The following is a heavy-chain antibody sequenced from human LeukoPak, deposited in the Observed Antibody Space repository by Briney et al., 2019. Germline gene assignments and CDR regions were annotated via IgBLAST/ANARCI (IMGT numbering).Heavy chain of an antibody. CDR1: GYTLTELS. D-gene: IGHD2-2*02. CDR2: FDPVDGET. J-gene: IGHJ4*02. Sequence: ASVKVSCKVSGYTLTELSMHWVRQAPGKGLEWMGGFDPVDGETIYAQKFQGRVTMTEDTSTDTAYMELSSLRSEDTAVYYCATGYATAAIFRLGYWGQGTLVTVSS. V-gene: IGHV1-24*01. CDR3: ATGYATAAIFRLGY.